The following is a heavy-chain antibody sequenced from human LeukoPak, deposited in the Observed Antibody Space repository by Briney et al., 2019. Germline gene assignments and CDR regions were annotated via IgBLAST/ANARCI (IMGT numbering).Heavy chain of an antibody. CDR1: EGTFSSYA. CDR3: ARTGATNAFDI. D-gene: IGHD1-26*01. J-gene: IGHJ3*02. CDR2: INPNSGGT. V-gene: IGHV1-2*02. Sequence: GSSVKVSCKASEGTFSSYAISWVRQAPGQGLEWMGWINPNSGGTNYAQKFQGRVTMTRDTSISTAYMELSRLRSDDTAVYYCARTGATNAFDIWGQGTMVTVSS.